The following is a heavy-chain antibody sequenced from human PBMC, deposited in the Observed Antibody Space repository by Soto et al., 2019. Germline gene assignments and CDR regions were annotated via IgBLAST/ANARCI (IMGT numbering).Heavy chain of an antibody. CDR1: GGSFSGYY. D-gene: IGHD3-9*01. Sequence: QVQLQQWGAGLLKPSETLSLTCAGYGGSFSGYYWSWIRQPPGKGLEWIGEINHSGSTNYNPSLKSRVTISVDTSKNQFSLKLSSVTAADTAVYYCARARGILTGYYRGPHNWFDPWGQGTLVTVSS. V-gene: IGHV4-34*01. J-gene: IGHJ5*02. CDR3: ARARGILTGYYRGPHNWFDP. CDR2: INHSGST.